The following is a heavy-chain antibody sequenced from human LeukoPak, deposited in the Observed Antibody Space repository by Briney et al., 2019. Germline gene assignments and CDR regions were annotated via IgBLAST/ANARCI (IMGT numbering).Heavy chain of an antibody. Sequence: SETLSLTCTVSGGSISSYYWSWIRQPPGKGLEWIGHIYSSGSTNYSPSLKSRVTISVDTSKNQFSLKLSSVTAADTAVYYCASGYRNFTDWGQGTLVTVSS. CDR3: ASGYRNFTD. J-gene: IGHJ4*02. V-gene: IGHV4-4*09. D-gene: IGHD5-12*01. CDR1: GGSISSYY. CDR2: IYSSGST.